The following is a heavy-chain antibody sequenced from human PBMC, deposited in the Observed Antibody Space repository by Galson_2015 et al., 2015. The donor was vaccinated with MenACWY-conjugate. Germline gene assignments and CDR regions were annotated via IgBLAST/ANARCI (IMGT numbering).Heavy chain of an antibody. J-gene: IGHJ4*02. CDR1: GFTFSSYA. D-gene: IGHD4-17*01. CDR2: ISYDGSNK. Sequence: SLRLSCAASGFTFSSYAMHWVRQAPGKGLEWVAVISYDGSNKYYADSVKGRFTISRDNSKNTLYLQMNSLRAEDTAVYYCANGENDYGDLDLFDYWGQGTLVTVSS. V-gene: IGHV3-30*04. CDR3: ANGENDYGDLDLFDY.